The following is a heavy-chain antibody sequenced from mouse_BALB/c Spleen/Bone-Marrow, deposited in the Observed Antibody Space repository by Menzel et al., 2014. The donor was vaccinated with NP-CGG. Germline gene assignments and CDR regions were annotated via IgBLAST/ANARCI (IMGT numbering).Heavy chain of an antibody. J-gene: IGHJ4*01. CDR2: IWAGGST. Sequence: VKLVESVPGLVSPSQSLSITCTVSGFSLTSYGLHWVRQPPGKGLEWLGVIWAGGSTNYNSALMSRLSISKDKSKSQVFLKMNSLQTDDTAIYYCARGWGNGAMDYWGQGTSVTVSS. D-gene: IGHD2-1*01. CDR3: ARGWGNGAMDY. V-gene: IGHV2-9*02. CDR1: GFSLTSYG.